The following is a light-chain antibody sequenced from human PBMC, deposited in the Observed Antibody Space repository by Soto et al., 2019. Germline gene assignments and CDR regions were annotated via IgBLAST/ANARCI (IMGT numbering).Light chain of an antibody. Sequence: SVLTQPASVSGSPGKSITISCTGTSSDVGGYNYVSWYQQHPGKAPKLMIYEVSNRPSGVSNRFSGSKSGNTASLTISGLQAEDEADYYCSSYTSSSTYVFGTGTKVTV. CDR1: SSDVGGYNY. V-gene: IGLV2-14*01. CDR2: EVS. J-gene: IGLJ1*01. CDR3: SSYTSSSTYV.